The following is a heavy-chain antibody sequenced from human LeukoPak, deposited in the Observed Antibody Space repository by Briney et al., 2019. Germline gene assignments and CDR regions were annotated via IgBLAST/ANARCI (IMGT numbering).Heavy chain of an antibody. V-gene: IGHV3-7*05. CDR1: GFTFSGYW. D-gene: IGHD3-22*01. Sequence: PGGSLRLSCAASGFTFSGYWMSWVRQAPGKGLEWVAKIKQDGSQKYYVDSVKGRFTISRDNAKNSLYLQMNSLRVEDTAVYYCASWYDSSGSYNWFYFWGQGTLVTVSS. J-gene: IGHJ5*01. CDR2: IKQDGSQK. CDR3: ASWYDSSGSYNWFYF.